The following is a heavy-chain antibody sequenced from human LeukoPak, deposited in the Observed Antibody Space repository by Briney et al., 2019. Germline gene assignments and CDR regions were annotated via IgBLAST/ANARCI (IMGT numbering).Heavy chain of an antibody. J-gene: IGHJ6*03. CDR2: INPNSGGT. CDR1: GYTFTGDY. CDR3: ARGLIAAAGYYHMDV. Sequence: GASVKVSCKASGYTFTGDYMHGVRQAPGQGLECMGWINPNSGGTTYAQQFQGRVTMTRDTSISTAYMELSRLRSDDTAVYYCARGLIAAAGYYHMDVWGKGPTVTVSS. V-gene: IGHV1-2*02. D-gene: IGHD6-13*01.